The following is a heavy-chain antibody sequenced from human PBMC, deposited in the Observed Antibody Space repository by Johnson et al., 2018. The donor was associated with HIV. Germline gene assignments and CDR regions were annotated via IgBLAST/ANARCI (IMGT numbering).Heavy chain of an antibody. Sequence: QMLLVESGGGVVQPGRSLRLSCAASGFTFSSYPMHWVRQAPGKGLEWVAVISYDGSNKYYADSVKGRFTISRDNSKNTLYLQTNSLRAEDTAVYYCASVRSDYSNDDAFDIWGQGTMVTVSS. J-gene: IGHJ3*02. CDR1: GFTFSSYP. CDR3: ASVRSDYSNDDAFDI. D-gene: IGHD4-11*01. CDR2: ISYDGSNK. V-gene: IGHV3-30-3*01.